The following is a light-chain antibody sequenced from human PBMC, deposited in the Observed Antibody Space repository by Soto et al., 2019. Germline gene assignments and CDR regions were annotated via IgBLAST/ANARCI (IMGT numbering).Light chain of an antibody. J-gene: IGKJ5*01. CDR2: DVS. Sequence: AIQMTQSPSSLSASVGDRVTITCRASQGIRNDLGWYQQKPGKPPNLLIYDVSTLEGGVPSRFSGSGSGTEFTLTISSLQPEDFGTYYCQQFNSYPITFGHGTRLEIK. CDR3: QQFNSYPIT. V-gene: IGKV1-13*02. CDR1: QGIRND.